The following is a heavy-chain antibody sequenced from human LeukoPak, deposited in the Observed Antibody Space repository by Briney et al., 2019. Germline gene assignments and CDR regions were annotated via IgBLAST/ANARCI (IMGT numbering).Heavy chain of an antibody. Sequence: GESLKISCKASGYSFTSYWIGWVRQMPGKGLGWMGIIDPSDSETRYTPSFQGQVAISVDKSLTTADLQWNSLKASDTAMYYCARQTAMGRSGGYWGQGTLVTVSS. J-gene: IGHJ4*02. CDR1: GYSFTSYW. D-gene: IGHD5-18*01. V-gene: IGHV5-51*01. CDR2: IDPSDSET. CDR3: ARQTAMGRSGGY.